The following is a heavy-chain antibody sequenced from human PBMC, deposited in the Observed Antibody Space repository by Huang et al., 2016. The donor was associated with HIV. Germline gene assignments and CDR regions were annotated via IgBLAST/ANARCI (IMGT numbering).Heavy chain of an antibody. CDR1: GYTFTNYD. Sequence: QVHLVQSGAEVKKPGASVKVSCKASGYTFTNYDINWGRQAPGRGLEWMGWMNHNTGNTGCAQSFQGRVTMTRKTSITTAYMELTSLTSEDTAVYYCARSAYGDLDYWGLGTLVIVSS. CDR2: MNHNTGNT. J-gene: IGHJ4*02. D-gene: IGHD4-17*01. V-gene: IGHV1-8*02. CDR3: ARSAYGDLDY.